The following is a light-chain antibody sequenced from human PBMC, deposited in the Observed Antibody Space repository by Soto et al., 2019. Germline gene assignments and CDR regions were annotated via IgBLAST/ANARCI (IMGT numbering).Light chain of an antibody. V-gene: IGLV1-44*01. J-gene: IGLJ3*02. Sequence: QAVLTQPPSASGPPGPRVTISCSGSSSKIGSNTVNWYQQLPGPAPKLLIYSNNQRPSGVTDRFSGSKSGTSASLAISGLQCEDEADYYCAAWDDSLNGWVFGGGTKLTVL. CDR3: AAWDDSLNGWV. CDR1: SSKIGSNT. CDR2: SNN.